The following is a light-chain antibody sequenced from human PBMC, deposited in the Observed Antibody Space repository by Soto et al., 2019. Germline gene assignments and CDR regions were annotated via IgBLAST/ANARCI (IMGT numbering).Light chain of an antibody. Sequence: DIVMTQSPLSLPVTPGEPASISCRSSQGLLHSNGYNYLDWYLQKPGQSPQLLIYLGSNRASGVPDRFSGSGSGTDFTLKISRVEAEDVGVYYCMQALQTPLTFGGGTKVDTK. J-gene: IGKJ4*01. CDR2: LGS. CDR3: MQALQTPLT. CDR1: QGLLHSNGYNY. V-gene: IGKV2-28*01.